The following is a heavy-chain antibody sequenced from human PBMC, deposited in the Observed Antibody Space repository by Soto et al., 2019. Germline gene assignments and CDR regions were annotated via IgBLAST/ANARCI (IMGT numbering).Heavy chain of an antibody. CDR3: AHIMRDFWSGYYSWVAFDI. CDR2: IYWNDDK. V-gene: IGHV2-5*01. Sequence: SGPTLVKPTQTLTLTCTFSGFSLSTSGVGVGWIRQPPGKALEWLALIYWNDDKRYSPSLKSRLTITKDTSKNQVVLTMTNMDPVDTATYYCAHIMRDFWSGYYSWVAFDIWGQGTMVTVSS. J-gene: IGHJ3*02. D-gene: IGHD3-3*01. CDR1: GFSLSTSGVG.